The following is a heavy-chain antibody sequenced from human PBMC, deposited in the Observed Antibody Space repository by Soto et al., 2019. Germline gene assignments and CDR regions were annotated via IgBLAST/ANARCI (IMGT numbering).Heavy chain of an antibody. Sequence: PGGSLRLSGAASGFTFSSYAMHWVRQAPGKGLEWVAVISYDGSNKYYADSVKGRFTISRDNSKNTLYLQMNSLRAEDTAVYYCATAPKGRIASAAYYFHYCGRGT. V-gene: IGHV3-30-3*01. CDR3: ATAPKGRIASAAYYFHY. CDR1: GFTFSSYA. CDR2: ISYDGSNK. D-gene: IGHD6-13*01. J-gene: IGHJ4*01.